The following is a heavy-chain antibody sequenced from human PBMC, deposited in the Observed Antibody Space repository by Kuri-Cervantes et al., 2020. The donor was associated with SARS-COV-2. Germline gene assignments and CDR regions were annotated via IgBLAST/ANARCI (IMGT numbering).Heavy chain of an antibody. V-gene: IGHV3-30-3*01. CDR3: AREDPLSAFDI. J-gene: IGHJ3*02. D-gene: IGHD2/OR15-2a*01. CDR2: ISYDGSNK. Sequence: LSLTCAASGFTFSSYAMHWVRQAPGKGLEWVAVISYDGSNKYCADSVKGRFTISRDNSKNTLYLQMNSLRAEDTAVYYCAREDPLSAFDIWGQGTMVTVSS. CDR1: GFTFSSYA.